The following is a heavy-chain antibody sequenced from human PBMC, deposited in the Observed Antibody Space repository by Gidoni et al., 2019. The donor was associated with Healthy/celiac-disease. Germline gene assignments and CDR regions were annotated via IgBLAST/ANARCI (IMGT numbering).Heavy chain of an antibody. CDR1: GGAFSGYY. CDR3: ARGRIIVAQRGWRFDP. Sequence: QVQLQQWGAGLLNPSSTLSPTCAVSGGAFSGYYWSWIRQPPGEGLEWIVEINHSGSTNYHPFLKRRVTISVDTSKNQFSLKLSSVTAADTAVYYCARGRIIVAQRGWRFDPWGQGTLVTVSS. V-gene: IGHV4-34*01. CDR2: INHSGST. J-gene: IGHJ5*02. D-gene: IGHD3-22*01.